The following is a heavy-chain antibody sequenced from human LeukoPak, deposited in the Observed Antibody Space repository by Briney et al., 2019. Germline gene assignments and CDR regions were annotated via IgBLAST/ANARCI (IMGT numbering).Heavy chain of an antibody. J-gene: IGHJ6*02. D-gene: IGHD2-2*01. CDR3: ARVKKTSLATIYYYYGMDV. V-gene: IGHV1-69*04. CDR1: GYTFTSYD. Sequence: SVKVSCKASGYTFTSYDINWVRQAPGQGLEWMGRIIPILGIANYAQKFQGRVTITADKSTSTAYMELSSLRSEDTAVYYCARVKKTSLATIYYYYGMDVWGQGTTVTVSS. CDR2: IIPILGIA.